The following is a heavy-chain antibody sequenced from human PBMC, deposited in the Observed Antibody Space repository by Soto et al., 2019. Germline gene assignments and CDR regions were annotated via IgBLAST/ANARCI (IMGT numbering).Heavy chain of an antibody. CDR3: ARVQHSSSWYLGRGAFDI. CDR2: ISSSSSYI. CDR1: GFTFGSYS. D-gene: IGHD6-13*01. J-gene: IGHJ3*02. V-gene: IGHV3-21*01. Sequence: PGGSLRLSCAASGFTFGSYSMNWVRQAPGKWLEWVSSISSSSSYIYYADSVKGRFTISRDNAKNSLYLQMNSLRAEDTAVYYCARVQHSSSWYLGRGAFDIWGQGTMVTVSS.